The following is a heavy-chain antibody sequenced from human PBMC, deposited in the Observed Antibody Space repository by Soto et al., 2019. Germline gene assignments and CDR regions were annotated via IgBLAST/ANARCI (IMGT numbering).Heavy chain of an antibody. CDR1: GFTFSSYA. V-gene: IGHV3-23*01. Sequence: PGGSLRLSCAASGFTFSSYAMSWVRLAPGKGLEWVSAISGSGGSTYYADSVKGRFTISRDNSKNTLYLQMNSLRAEDTAVYYCAKDGSSWYGYYFDYWGQGTLVTVSS. CDR2: ISGSGGST. J-gene: IGHJ4*02. CDR3: AKDGSSWYGYYFDY. D-gene: IGHD6-13*01.